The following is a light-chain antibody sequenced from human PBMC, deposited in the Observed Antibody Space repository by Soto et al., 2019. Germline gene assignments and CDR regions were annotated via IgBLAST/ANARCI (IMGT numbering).Light chain of an antibody. CDR3: QQYVSSPT. Sequence: EIVLTQSPCTLSLSPGERATLSCRASQSVSSSYLAWYQQKPGQAPRLLIYGASSRATGIPDRFSGSGSGTDFTLTSSRLEPEDFAVYYCQQYVSSPTFGQGTRLE. CDR2: GAS. V-gene: IGKV3-20*01. CDR1: QSVSSSY. J-gene: IGKJ5*01.